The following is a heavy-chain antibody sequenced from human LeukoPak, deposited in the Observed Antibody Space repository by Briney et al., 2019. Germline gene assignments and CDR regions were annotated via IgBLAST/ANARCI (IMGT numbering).Heavy chain of an antibody. J-gene: IGHJ4*02. CDR2: INHSGST. CDR3: ARRSSTEITMVRGVFDY. Sequence: PSETLSLTCAVYGGSFSGYYWSWIRQPPGKGLEWIGEINHSGSTNYNPSLESRVTISVDTSRNQFSLELSSVTAADTAVYYRARRSSTEITMVRGVFDYWGQGTLVTVSS. V-gene: IGHV4-34*01. CDR1: GGSFSGYY. D-gene: IGHD3-10*01.